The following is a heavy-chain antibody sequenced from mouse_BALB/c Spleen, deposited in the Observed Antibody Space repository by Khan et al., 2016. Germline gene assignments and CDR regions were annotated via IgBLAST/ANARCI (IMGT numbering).Heavy chain of an antibody. J-gene: IGHJ3*01. CDR3: ARGTPFAS. CDR1: GYAFSGYW. CDR2: IYPGDGDT. D-gene: IGHD2-14*01. Sequence: QVQLQQPGAELVRPGSSVKISCKASGYAFSGYWMNWVKQRPGQGLEWIGQIYPGDGDTNYNGKFKGKATLTADKSSSTDYMQLSSLTSEDSAVYFCARGTPFASWGQGTLVTVSA. V-gene: IGHV1-80*01.